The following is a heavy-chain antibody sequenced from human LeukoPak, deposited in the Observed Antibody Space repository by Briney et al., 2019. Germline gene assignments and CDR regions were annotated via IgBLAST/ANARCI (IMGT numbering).Heavy chain of an antibody. Sequence: GRSLRLSCAASGFTFSSYGMHWVRQAPGKGLEWVAVMSYDGSNKYYADSVKGRFTISRDNSKNTLYLQMNSLRAEDTAVYYCAKPPTAKYCSSTSCSYFDYWGQGTLVTVSS. J-gene: IGHJ4*02. D-gene: IGHD2-2*01. CDR2: MSYDGSNK. CDR3: AKPPTAKYCSSTSCSYFDY. V-gene: IGHV3-30*18. CDR1: GFTFSSYG.